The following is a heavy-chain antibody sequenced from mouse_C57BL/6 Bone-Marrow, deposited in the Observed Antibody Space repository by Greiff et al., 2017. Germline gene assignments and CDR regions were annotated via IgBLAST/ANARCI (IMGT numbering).Heavy chain of an antibody. CDR2: ISSGGSYT. J-gene: IGHJ1*03. CDR3: ASPYYGSSYVKYFDV. D-gene: IGHD1-1*01. V-gene: IGHV5-6*01. CDR1: GFTFSSYG. Sequence: EVKLMESGGDLVKPGGSLKLSCAASGFTFSSYGMSWVRQTPDKRLEWVATISSGGSYTYYPDSVKGRFTISRDNAKNTLYLQMSSLKSEDTAMYYCASPYYGSSYVKYFDVWGTGTTVTVSS.